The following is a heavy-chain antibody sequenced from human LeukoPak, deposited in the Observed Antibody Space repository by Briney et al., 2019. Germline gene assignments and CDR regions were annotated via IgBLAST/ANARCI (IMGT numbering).Heavy chain of an antibody. CDR1: GFTFSSYE. V-gene: IGHV3-48*03. CDR2: ISSCGNTI. D-gene: IGHD3-10*01. Sequence: AGGSLRLSCAASGFTFSSYEMNWVRQAPGKGLECVSFISSCGNTIYYADSVKGRFTISRDSAKNSLYLQMNSLRAEDSAIYYCARDHGAYWGQGTLVTVSS. CDR3: ARDHGAY. J-gene: IGHJ4*02.